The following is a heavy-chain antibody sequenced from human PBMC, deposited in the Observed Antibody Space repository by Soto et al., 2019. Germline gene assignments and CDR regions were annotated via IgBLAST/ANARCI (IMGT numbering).Heavy chain of an antibody. J-gene: IGHJ6*02. CDR2: IIPIFGTA. Sequence: QVQLVQSGAEVKKPGSSVKVSCKASGGTFSSYAISWVRQAPGQWLEWMGGIIPIFGTANYAQKFQGRVTITADESTSTAYMELSSLRSEDTALYYCAGNQQSHYYNGMDVWGQGTTITVSS. V-gene: IGHV1-69*12. CDR3: AGNQQSHYYNGMDV. D-gene: IGHD2-2*01. CDR1: GGTFSSYA.